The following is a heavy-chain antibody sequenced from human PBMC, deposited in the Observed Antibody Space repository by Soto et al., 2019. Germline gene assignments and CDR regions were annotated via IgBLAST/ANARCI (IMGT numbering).Heavy chain of an antibody. CDR1: GFTFSSYG. CDR2: IWYDGSNK. V-gene: IGHV3-33*01. D-gene: IGHD3-22*01. CDR3: ARVGYYDSSGYYSYYFDY. J-gene: IGHJ4*02. Sequence: QVQLVESGGGVVQSGRSLRLSCAASGFTFSSYGMHWVRQAPGKGLEWVAVIWYDGSNKYYADSVKGRFTISRDNSKNTLYLQMNSLRAEDTAVYYCARVGYYDSSGYYSYYFDYWGQGTLVTVSS.